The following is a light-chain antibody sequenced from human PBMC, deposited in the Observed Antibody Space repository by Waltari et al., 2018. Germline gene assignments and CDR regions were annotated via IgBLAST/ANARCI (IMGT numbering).Light chain of an antibody. V-gene: IGKV4-1*01. CDR2: WAS. CDR3: HQYYATPPDGKT. CDR1: QRVLYSSNNKNY. J-gene: IGKJ1*01. Sequence: DIVMTQSPDSLAVSLGERATINCKSSQRVLYSSNNKNYLAWSQQKAGQPPKLLIYWASTRESGVPDRFSGSGSGTDFTLTISSLQAEDVAVYYCHQYYATPPDGKTFGQGTKVEIK.